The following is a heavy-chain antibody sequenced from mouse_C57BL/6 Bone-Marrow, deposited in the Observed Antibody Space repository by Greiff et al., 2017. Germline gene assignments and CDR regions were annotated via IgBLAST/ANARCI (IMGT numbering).Heavy chain of an antibody. CDR3: AMGRRRPGFAY. Sequence: EVKLVESGGGLVQPGGSLSLSCAASGFTFTDYYMSWVRQPPGKALEWLGFIRNKANGYTTEYSASVKGRFTISRDNSQRILYLQMNARRAEDSATYYCAMGRRRPGFAYWGQGTLVTVSA. CDR1: GFTFTDYY. CDR2: IRNKANGYTT. J-gene: IGHJ3*01. V-gene: IGHV7-3*01. D-gene: IGHD4-1*01.